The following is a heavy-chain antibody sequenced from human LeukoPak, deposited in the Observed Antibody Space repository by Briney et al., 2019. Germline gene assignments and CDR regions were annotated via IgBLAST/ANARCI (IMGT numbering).Heavy chain of an antibody. V-gene: IGHV4-61*01. CDR2: IYYSGST. CDR3: ARGRIAVAGLVY. J-gene: IGHJ4*02. Sequence: SETLSLTCTVSGYSITTDYYWSWLRQPPGKGLGWIGYIYYSGSTNYNPSLKSRVTISVDTSKNQFSLKLSSVTAADTAVYYCARGRIAVAGLVYWGQGTLVTVSS. CDR1: GYSITTDYY. D-gene: IGHD6-19*01.